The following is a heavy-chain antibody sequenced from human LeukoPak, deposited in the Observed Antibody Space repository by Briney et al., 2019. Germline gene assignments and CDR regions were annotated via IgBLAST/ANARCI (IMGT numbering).Heavy chain of an antibody. J-gene: IGHJ3*02. D-gene: IGHD3-16*02. Sequence: ASVKVSCKASGYTFTSYAMNWVRQAPGQGLEWMGWINTNTGNPTYAQGFTGRFVFSLDTSVSTAYLQISSLKAEDTAVYYCARDWNMITFGGVIAKTKDAFDIWGQGTMVTVSS. CDR3: ARDWNMITFGGVIAKTKDAFDI. V-gene: IGHV7-4-1*02. CDR1: GYTFTSYA. CDR2: INTNTGNP.